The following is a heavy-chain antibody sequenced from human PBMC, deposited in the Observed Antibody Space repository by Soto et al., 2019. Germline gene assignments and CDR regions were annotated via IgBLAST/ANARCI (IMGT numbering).Heavy chain of an antibody. CDR2: IIPIFVTP. Sequence: AASVKVSCKASGVTFSRQDMRWVRQAPGQGLEWMGGIIPIFVTPQYAEKFQDRVTITADESTSTAYMELSSLTSEDTAVYYCATNEGRDGYRFDYWGQGTLAPVSS. D-gene: IGHD5-12*01. CDR1: GVTFSRQD. CDR3: ATNEGRDGYRFDY. V-gene: IGHV1-69*13. J-gene: IGHJ4*02.